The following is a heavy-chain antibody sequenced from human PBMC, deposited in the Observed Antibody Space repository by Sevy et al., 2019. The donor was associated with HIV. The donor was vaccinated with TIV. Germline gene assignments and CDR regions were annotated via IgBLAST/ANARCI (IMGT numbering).Heavy chain of an antibody. CDR1: GFTVSSNY. J-gene: IGHJ4*02. V-gene: IGHV3-53*01. CDR3: ATSPKPPSHRSRYDSAPDY. Sequence: GGSLRLSCAASGFTVSSNYMSWVRQAPGKGLEWVSVIYSGGSTYYADSVKGRFTISRDNSKNTLYHQMNSLRAEDTDVYYCATSPKPPSHRSRYDSAPDYWGQGTLVTVSS. CDR2: IYSGGST. D-gene: IGHD5-12*01.